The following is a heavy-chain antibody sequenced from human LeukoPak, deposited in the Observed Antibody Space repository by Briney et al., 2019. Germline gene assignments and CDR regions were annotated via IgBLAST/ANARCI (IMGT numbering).Heavy chain of an antibody. D-gene: IGHD1-26*01. V-gene: IGHV4-31*03. Sequence: SETLSRTCTVSGGSISSGGYYWSWIRQHPGKGLEWIGYIYYSGSTYYNPSLKSRVTISVDTSKNQFSLKLSSVTAADTAVYYCARDILGFFDYWGQGTLVTVSS. CDR1: GGSISSGGYY. J-gene: IGHJ4*02. CDR3: ARDILGFFDY. CDR2: IYYSGST.